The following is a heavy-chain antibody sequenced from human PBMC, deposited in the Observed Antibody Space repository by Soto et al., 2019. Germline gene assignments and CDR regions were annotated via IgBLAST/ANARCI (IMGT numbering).Heavy chain of an antibody. CDR3: AREDIVVVVAATIYYYYGMDV. Sequence: QVQLVQSGAEVKKXGSXVKXSCXASGGTFXSYAISWVRQAPGQGLEWMGGIIPIFGTANYAQKFQGRVTITADESTSTAYMELSSLRSEDTAVYYCAREDIVVVVAATIYYYYGMDVWGQGTTVTVSS. V-gene: IGHV1-69*01. CDR2: IIPIFGTA. J-gene: IGHJ6*02. D-gene: IGHD2-15*01. CDR1: GGTFXSYA.